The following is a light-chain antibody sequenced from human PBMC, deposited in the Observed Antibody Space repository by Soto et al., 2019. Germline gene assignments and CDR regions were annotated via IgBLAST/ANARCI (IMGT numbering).Light chain of an antibody. J-gene: IGKJ1*01. Sequence: AIRMTQSPSSLSASTGDRVTITCRASQGISSYLAWYQQKPGKAPKLLIYKASTLKSGVPSRFSGSGSGTEFTLTISSLQTDDFATYYCQHYNSYPEAFGQGTKLDIK. CDR1: QGISSY. CDR3: QHYNSYPEA. CDR2: KAS. V-gene: IGKV1-8*01.